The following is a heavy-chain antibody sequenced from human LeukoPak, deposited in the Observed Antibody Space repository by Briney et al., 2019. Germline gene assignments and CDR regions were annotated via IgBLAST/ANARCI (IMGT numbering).Heavy chain of an antibody. D-gene: IGHD3-3*01. Sequence: GGSLRLSCAASGFTFSSYWMHWVRQAPGKGLVWVSRINSDGSSTSYADSVKGRFTISRDNAKNTLYLQMNSLGAEDTAVYYCARGNDFWSGYYRAPDYWGQGTLVTVSS. CDR1: GFTFSSYW. J-gene: IGHJ4*02. V-gene: IGHV3-74*01. CDR3: ARGNDFWSGYYRAPDY. CDR2: INSDGSST.